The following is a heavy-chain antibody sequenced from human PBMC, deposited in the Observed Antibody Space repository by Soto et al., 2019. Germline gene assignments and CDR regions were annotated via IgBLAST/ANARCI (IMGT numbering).Heavy chain of an antibody. CDR2: IYYSGST. CDR3: ARGADYYDFWSGYYIAYYYGPGPRYAFDI. V-gene: IGHV4-59*01. Sequence: SETLSLTCTVSGGSISSYYWSWIRQPPGKGLEWIGYIYYSGSTNYNPSLKSRVTISVDTSKNQFSLKLSSVTAADTAVYYCARGADYYDFWSGYYIAYYYGPGPRYAFDIWGQGTMVPGSS. CDR1: GGSISSYY. D-gene: IGHD3-3*01. J-gene: IGHJ3*02.